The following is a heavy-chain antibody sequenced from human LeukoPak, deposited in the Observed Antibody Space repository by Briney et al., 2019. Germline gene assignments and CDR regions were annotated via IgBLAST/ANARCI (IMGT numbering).Heavy chain of an antibody. J-gene: IGHJ4*02. D-gene: IGHD6-19*01. V-gene: IGHV3-48*03. CDR2: IISSGSTI. Sequence: GGSLRLSCAASGFTFSSYEMNWVRQAPGKGLEWVSYIISSGSTIYYADSVKGRFTISRDNAKNSLYLQMNSLRAEDTAVYYCARARGEWPVVFDYWGQGTLVTVSS. CDR1: GFTFSSYE. CDR3: ARARGEWPVVFDY.